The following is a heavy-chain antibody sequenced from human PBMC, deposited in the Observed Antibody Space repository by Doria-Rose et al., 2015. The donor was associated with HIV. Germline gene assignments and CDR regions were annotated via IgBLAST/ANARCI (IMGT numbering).Heavy chain of an antibody. D-gene: IGHD1-26*01. CDR1: GYTFGDHA. J-gene: IGHJ4*02. Sequence: VQLQESGGGLVQPGRSLRLSCTASGYTFGDHAMSWFRQASGKGLEWIGFIRSKAYGGTKEYAASVKGRVTISRDDSKSIAYLQLNSLKTEDTAVYFCARVGWELLYFFDYWAREPWSPSPQ. V-gene: IGHV3-49*03. CDR3: ARVGWELLYFFDY. CDR2: IRSKAYGGTK.